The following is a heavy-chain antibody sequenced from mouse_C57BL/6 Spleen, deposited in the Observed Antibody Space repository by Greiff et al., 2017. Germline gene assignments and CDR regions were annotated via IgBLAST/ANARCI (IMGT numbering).Heavy chain of an antibody. D-gene: IGHD4-1*02. CDR2: IDPETGGT. CDR3: TSRLPTGEGYFDY. CDR1: GYTFTDYE. V-gene: IGHV1-15*01. Sequence: QVQLQQSGAELVRPGASVTLSCKASGYTFTDYEMHWVKQTPVHGLEWIGAIDPETGGTAYNQKFKGKAILTADKSSSTAYMELRSLTSEDSAVYYCTSRLPTGEGYFDYWGQGTTLTVSS. J-gene: IGHJ2*01.